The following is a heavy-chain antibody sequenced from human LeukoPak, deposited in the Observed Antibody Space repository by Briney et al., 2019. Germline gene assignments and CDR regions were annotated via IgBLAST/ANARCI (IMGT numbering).Heavy chain of an antibody. Sequence: GGSLRLSCAASGFTFTSYAMSWVRQAPGKGLEWVGRIKSKTDGGTTDYAAPVKGRFTISRDDSKNTLYLQMNSLKTEDTAVYYCTTGITMVRGVIHLIDYWGQGTLVTVSS. CDR1: GFTFTSYA. J-gene: IGHJ4*02. V-gene: IGHV3-15*01. CDR3: TTGITMVRGVIHLIDY. D-gene: IGHD3-10*01. CDR2: IKSKTDGGTT.